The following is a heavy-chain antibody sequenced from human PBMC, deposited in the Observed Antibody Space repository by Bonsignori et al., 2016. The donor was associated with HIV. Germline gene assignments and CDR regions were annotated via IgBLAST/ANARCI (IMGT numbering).Heavy chain of an antibody. CDR2: IYPGDSDT. CDR3: ARLDCGGDCYPSYFDY. V-gene: IGHV5-51*01. J-gene: IGHJ4*02. Sequence: KVSCKGSGYSFTSYWIGWVRQMPGKGLEWMGIIYPGDSDTRYSPSFQGQVTISADKSISTAYLQWSSLKASDTAMYYCARLDCGGDCYPSYFDYWGQGTLVTVSS. CDR1: GYSFTSYW. D-gene: IGHD2-21*01.